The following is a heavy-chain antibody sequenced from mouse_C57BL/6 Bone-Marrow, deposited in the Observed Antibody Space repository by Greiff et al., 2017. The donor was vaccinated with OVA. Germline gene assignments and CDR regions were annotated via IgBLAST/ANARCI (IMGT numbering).Heavy chain of an antibody. CDR3: AGSSYWYFDV. CDR2: IHPNSGST. D-gene: IGHD1-1*01. V-gene: IGHV1-64*01. CDR1: GYTFTSYW. Sequence: VQLQQPGAELVKPGASVKLSCKASGYTFTSYWLHWVKQRPGQGLEWIGMIHPNSGSTNYNEKFKSKATLTVDKSSSTAYMQLSSLTSEDSAVYYCAGSSYWYFDVWGTGTTVTVSS. J-gene: IGHJ1*03.